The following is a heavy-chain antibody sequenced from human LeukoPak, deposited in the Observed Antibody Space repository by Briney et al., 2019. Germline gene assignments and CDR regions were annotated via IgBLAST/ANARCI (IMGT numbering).Heavy chain of an antibody. CDR2: IKQDESEK. J-gene: IGHJ4*02. Sequence: GGSLRLSCTASGFTFSNYWMSWVRQAPGKGLEWVASIKQDESEKYYVDSVKGRFTTSIDNAKSSLYLQMNALRGEDTAVYYCARLVGDVTTWDCWGQGTLVTVSS. V-gene: IGHV3-7*03. D-gene: IGHD1-26*01. CDR1: GFTFSNYW. CDR3: ARLVGDVTTWDC.